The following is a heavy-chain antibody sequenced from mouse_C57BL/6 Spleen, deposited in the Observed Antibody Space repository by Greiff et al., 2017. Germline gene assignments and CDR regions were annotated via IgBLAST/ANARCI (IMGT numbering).Heavy chain of an antibody. CDR3: TRGYDGYYPYYAMDY. J-gene: IGHJ4*01. D-gene: IGHD2-3*01. CDR2: IYPGNSDT. CDR1: GYTFTSYW. V-gene: IGHV1-5*01. Sequence: EVQLQQSGTVLARPGASVKMSCKTSGYTFTSYWMHWVKQRPGQGLEWIGAIYPGNSDTSYNQKFKGKAKLTAVTSASTAYMELSSLTNEDSAVYYCTRGYDGYYPYYAMDYWGQGTSVTVSS.